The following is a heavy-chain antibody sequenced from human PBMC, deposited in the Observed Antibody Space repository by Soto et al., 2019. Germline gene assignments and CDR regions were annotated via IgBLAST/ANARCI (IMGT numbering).Heavy chain of an antibody. CDR3: AIRGASQWLKF. CDR2: IYTGDSDT. V-gene: IGHV5-51*01. CDR1: GYSFTRYF. J-gene: IGHJ4*02. Sequence: PGESLKLSCKGSGYSFTRYFIGWVRQVPGKGLEWMGIIYTGDSDTRYSPSFQGQVTISADKSISTAYLQWSSLKASDTAIYYCAIRGASQWLKFWGQGTLVTVSS. D-gene: IGHD6-19*01.